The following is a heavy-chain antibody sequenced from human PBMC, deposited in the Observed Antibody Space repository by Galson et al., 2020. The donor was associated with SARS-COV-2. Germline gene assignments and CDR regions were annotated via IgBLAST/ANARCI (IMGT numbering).Heavy chain of an antibody. Sequence: SESLSLTCTVSARSVNSSSDYWSWIRQPAGKGLEWIVRAYISGRTHYNPSLKSRVSISVDTAKNQLTLKLSSVTAADTAVYYCARETGAVRYYYDYYGMDVWGQGTTVTVSS. J-gene: IGHJ6*02. CDR1: ARSVNSSSDY. D-gene: IGHD1-26*01. CDR3: ARETGAVRYYYDYYGMDV. CDR2: AYISGRT. V-gene: IGHV4-61*02.